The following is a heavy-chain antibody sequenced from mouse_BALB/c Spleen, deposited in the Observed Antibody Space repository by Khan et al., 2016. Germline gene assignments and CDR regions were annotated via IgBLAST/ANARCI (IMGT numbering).Heavy chain of an antibody. V-gene: IGHV9-3*02. CDR2: INTNTGEP. D-gene: IGHD1-1*01. Sequence: QIQLVQSGPELKKPGETVKISCKASGYTFTNYGMNWVKQAPGKGLKWMGWINTNTGEPTYAEDFKGHFVFSLETSASTAYLHINNLKNEDTATYFCAEDYYGRNWFAYWGQGTLVTVSA. CDR1: GYTFTNYG. J-gene: IGHJ3*01. CDR3: AEDYYGRNWFAY.